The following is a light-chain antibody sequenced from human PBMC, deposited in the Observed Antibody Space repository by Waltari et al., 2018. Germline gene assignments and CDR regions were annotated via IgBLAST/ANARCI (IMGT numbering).Light chain of an antibody. CDR3: SSYTLTNPVV. V-gene: IGLV2-14*03. Sequence: QSVVTQPASVSGSPGQSLPISCTGPSNNIGANDYVSWYQQHPGRAPQLVIDDVSVRPSGVSIRFSGSKSGNTASLTISGLQAEDEALYYCSSYTLTNPVVFGGGTKLTVL. J-gene: IGLJ2*01. CDR2: DVS. CDR1: SNNIGANDY.